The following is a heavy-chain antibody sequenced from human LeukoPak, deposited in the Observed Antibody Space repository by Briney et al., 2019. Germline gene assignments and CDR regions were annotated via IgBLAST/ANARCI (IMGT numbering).Heavy chain of an antibody. CDR1: GGTFSSYA. V-gene: IGHV1-69*13. J-gene: IGHJ5*02. CDR2: IIPIFGTA. D-gene: IGHD2-2*01. Sequence: ASVKVSCKASGGTFSSYAISWVRQAPGQGLEWMGGIIPIFGTANYAQKFQGRVTITADEPTSTAYMELSSLRSDDTAVYYCARDDRIGYCSSTSCPNWFDPWGQGTLVTVSS. CDR3: ARDDRIGYCSSTSCPNWFDP.